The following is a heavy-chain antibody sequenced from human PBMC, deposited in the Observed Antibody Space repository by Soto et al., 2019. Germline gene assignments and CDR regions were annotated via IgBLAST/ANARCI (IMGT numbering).Heavy chain of an antibody. CDR2: IYSKAGKM. CDR3: ARDIAFDIDY. V-gene: IGHV1-18*01. J-gene: IGHJ4*02. D-gene: IGHD2-15*01. CDR1: GYTFNDFG. Sequence: QVHLLQSGAEVQKPGASVKVSCKTSGYTFNDFGITWVRQAPGLGLEWLGWIYSKAGKMNFAPKSKNRVIMTTDTSTSTAFMELTSLTFDDSAIYFCARDIAFDIDYWGQGTLVTVS.